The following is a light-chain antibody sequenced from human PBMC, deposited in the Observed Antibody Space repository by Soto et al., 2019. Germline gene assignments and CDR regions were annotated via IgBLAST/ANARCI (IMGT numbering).Light chain of an antibody. CDR1: QSVSSSY. CDR3: QQYGSSPWT. J-gene: IGKJ3*01. CDR2: GAS. V-gene: IGKV3-20*01. Sequence: EIVLTQSPGTLSLSPGERATLSCRASQSVSSSYLAWYQQKPGQAPRLLIYGASSRATGIPDRFSGSGSGTEFILTISRLEPEEFAVYYCQQYGSSPWTFGAGTKVDIK.